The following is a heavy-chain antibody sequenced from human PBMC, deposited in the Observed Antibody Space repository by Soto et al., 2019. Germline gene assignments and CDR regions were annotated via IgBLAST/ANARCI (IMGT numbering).Heavy chain of an antibody. D-gene: IGHD2-2*01. J-gene: IGHJ4*02. CDR3: ASVGYCSTTTCPPA. CDR2: IYRGGNT. Sequence: GSLRLSCAASGLTVSTNYMTWVRQAPGKGLEWVSVIYRGGNTYHADSVQGRFSISRDNSKNTVDLQMNNPRAKDTAMYYCASVGYCSTTTCPPAWGQGTLVTVSS. CDR1: GLTVSTNY. V-gene: IGHV3-53*01.